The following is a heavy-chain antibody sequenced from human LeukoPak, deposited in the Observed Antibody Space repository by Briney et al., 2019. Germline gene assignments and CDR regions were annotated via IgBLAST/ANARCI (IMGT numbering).Heavy chain of an antibody. CDR1: GYTFTSYY. CDR3: RAYYYDSSGSGRTYYFDY. D-gene: IGHD3-22*01. V-gene: IGHV1-46*01. Sequence: ASVKVSCKASGYTFTSYYMHWVRQAPGQGFEWMGIINPSGGSTSYAQKFQGRVTMTRDTSTSTVYMELSSLRSEDTAVYYCRAYYYDSSGSGRTYYFDYWGQGTLVTVSS. CDR2: INPSGGST. J-gene: IGHJ4*02.